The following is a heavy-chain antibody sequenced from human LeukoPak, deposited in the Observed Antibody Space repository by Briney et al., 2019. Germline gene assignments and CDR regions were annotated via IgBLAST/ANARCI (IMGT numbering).Heavy chain of an antibody. CDR3: ARRISGYYIGY. CDR2: IWPSDSDT. J-gene: IGHJ4*02. Sequence: GESLKISCKGSGYTFTNYWIGWVRQMPGKGLEWMGIIWPSDSDTRYSPSFQGQVTISADKSISTAYLQWSSLKASDTAIHFCARRISGYYIGYWGQGTLVSVSS. CDR1: GYTFTNYW. V-gene: IGHV5-51*01. D-gene: IGHD1-26*01.